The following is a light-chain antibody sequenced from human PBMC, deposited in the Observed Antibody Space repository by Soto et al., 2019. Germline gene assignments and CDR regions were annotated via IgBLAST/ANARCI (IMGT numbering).Light chain of an antibody. V-gene: IGLV8-61*01. CDR1: SGSVSTNNY. Sequence: AVVTQEPSFSVSPGGTITLTCGLSSGSVSTNNYPSWYQQTPGQAPRTLIYNTKTRSSGVPDRFSGSILGNQAALTITGAQADDECDYYCLLYVGSGIHWVFGGGTKVTVL. J-gene: IGLJ3*02. CDR2: NTK. CDR3: LLYVGSGIHWV.